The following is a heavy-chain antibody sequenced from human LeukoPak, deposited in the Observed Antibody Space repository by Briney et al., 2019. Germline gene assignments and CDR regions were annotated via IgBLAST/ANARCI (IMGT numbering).Heavy chain of an antibody. V-gene: IGHV3-53*01. Sequence: PGGSLRLSCAASGFTVSSNYMSWVRQAPGKGLEWVSVIYSGGSTYYADSVKGRFTISRDNSKNTLYLQMNSLRAEDTAVYYCARGPGANYYYYMDVWGKGTTVTVSS. CDR3: ARGPGANYYYYMDV. J-gene: IGHJ6*03. CDR1: GFTVSSNY. D-gene: IGHD7-27*01. CDR2: IYSGGST.